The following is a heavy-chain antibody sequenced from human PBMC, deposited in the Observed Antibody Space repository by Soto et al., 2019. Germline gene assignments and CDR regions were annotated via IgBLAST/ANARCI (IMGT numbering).Heavy chain of an antibody. CDR2: IKQDGSEK. CDR1: GFTFSIYN. J-gene: IGHJ5*02. Sequence: EVQLVESGGGLVQPGGSLRLSCAASGFTFSIYNMTWVRQAPGKGLEWVATIKQDGSEKYYVDSVKGRFTISRDNAKNSVYLQMNSLTAEDTAVYFCARGGSIFWPDYSWFDPWGQGTLVTVSS. D-gene: IGHD3-3*02. CDR3: ARGGSIFWPDYSWFDP. V-gene: IGHV3-7*05.